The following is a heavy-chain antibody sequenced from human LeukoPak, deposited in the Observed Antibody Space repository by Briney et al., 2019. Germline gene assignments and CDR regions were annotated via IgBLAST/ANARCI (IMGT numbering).Heavy chain of an antibody. CDR3: ARDQGYYDSSGPGDAFDI. V-gene: IGHV3-21*01. Sequence: GGSLRLSCAASGFTFSSYSMNWVRQAPGKGLEWVSSISSSSSYIYYADSVKGRFTISGDNAKNSLYLQMNSLRAEDTAVYYCARDQGYYDSSGPGDAFDIWGQGTMVTVSS. CDR1: GFTFSSYS. D-gene: IGHD3-22*01. CDR2: ISSSSSYI. J-gene: IGHJ3*02.